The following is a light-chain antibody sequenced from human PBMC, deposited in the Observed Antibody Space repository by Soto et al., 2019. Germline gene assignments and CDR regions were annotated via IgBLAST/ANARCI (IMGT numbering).Light chain of an antibody. J-gene: IGKJ3*01. CDR1: QSVLYNSNDKNY. CDR3: QQYYSTPFT. CDR2: WAS. Sequence: DIVMTQSPDSLAVSLGERASINCRSNQSVLYNSNDKNYLAWYQQKPGQPPKLLIYWASSRESGVPARFSGSGSGTEFTLTITSLQADDEEVYYCQQYYSTPFTSGTGTIVEIK. V-gene: IGKV4-1*01.